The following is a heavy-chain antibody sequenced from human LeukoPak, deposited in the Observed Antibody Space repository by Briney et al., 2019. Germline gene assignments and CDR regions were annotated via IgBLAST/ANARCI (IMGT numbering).Heavy chain of an antibody. CDR1: GGSFSGYY. J-gene: IGHJ5*02. V-gene: IGHV4-34*01. CDR3: ARGQKDCSGGSCYRNWFDP. CDR2: INHSGST. D-gene: IGHD2-15*01. Sequence: SETLFLTCAVYGGSFSGYYWSWIRQPPGKGLEWIGEINHSGSTNYNPSLNSRVTISVDTSKNQFSLKLSSVTAADTAVYYCARGQKDCSGGSCYRNWFDPWGQGTLVTVSS.